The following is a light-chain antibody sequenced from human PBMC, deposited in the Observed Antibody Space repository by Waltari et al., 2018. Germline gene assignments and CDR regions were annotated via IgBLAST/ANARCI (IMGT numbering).Light chain of an antibody. CDR1: QSISSGK. J-gene: IGKJ5*01. CDR2: GAS. V-gene: IGKV3-20*01. CDR3: QQFGSSPLIT. Sequence: EIVLTQSLGTLSLSPGERAPLSCRASQSISSGKLAWYQQKPGQAPRLLIYGASGRASGIPDKFRGSGSGTDFTLTISGLEPEDFAVYYCQQFGSSPLITFGQGTRLEIK.